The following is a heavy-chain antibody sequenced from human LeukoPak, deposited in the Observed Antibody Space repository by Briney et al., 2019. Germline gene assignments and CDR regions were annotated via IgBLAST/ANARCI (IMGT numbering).Heavy chain of an antibody. J-gene: IGHJ3*02. V-gene: IGHV3-33*01. D-gene: IGHD4-17*01. Sequence: GGSLRLSCAASGFTFSSYGMHWVRQAPGKGLEWVAVIWYDGSNKYYADSVKGRFTISRDNSKNMLYLQMNSLRAEDTAVYYCARDMGPTGNAFDIWGQGTMVTVSS. CDR3: ARDMGPTGNAFDI. CDR1: GFTFSSYG. CDR2: IWYDGSNK.